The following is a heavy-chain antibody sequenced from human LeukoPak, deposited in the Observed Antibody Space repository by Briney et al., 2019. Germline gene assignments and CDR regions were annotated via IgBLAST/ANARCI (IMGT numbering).Heavy chain of an antibody. D-gene: IGHD4-23*01. J-gene: IGHJ4*02. CDR3: ARGYGGNFEFDY. Sequence: SETLSLTCTVSGGPISSGSYYWSWIRQPAGKGLEWIGRVYTSGSTNYNPSLKSRVTISVDTSKNQFSLKLSSVTAADTAVYYCARGYGGNFEFDYWGQGTLVTVSS. V-gene: IGHV4-61*02. CDR2: VYTSGST. CDR1: GGPISSGSYY.